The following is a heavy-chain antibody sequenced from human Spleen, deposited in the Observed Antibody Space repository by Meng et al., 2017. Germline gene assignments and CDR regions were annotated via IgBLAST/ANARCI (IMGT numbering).Heavy chain of an antibody. CDR3: ARGPTTMAHDFDY. Sequence: VQLQQGGAGLVKPWEALSLICVVSGGCFSDYYWSWIRQPPGKGLGWIGEINHSGSTNYNPSLESRATISVDTSQNNLSLKLSSVTAADSAVYYCARGPTTMAHDFDYWGQGTLVTVSS. CDR2: INHSGST. D-gene: IGHD4-11*01. CDR1: GGCFSDYY. J-gene: IGHJ4*02. V-gene: IGHV4-34*01.